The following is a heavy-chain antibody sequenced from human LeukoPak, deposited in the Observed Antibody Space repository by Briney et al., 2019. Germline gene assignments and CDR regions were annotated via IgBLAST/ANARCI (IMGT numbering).Heavy chain of an antibody. Sequence: GESLKISCKGSGYSFTTYWIGWVRQMPGKGLEWMGIIYPGDSDTRYSPSFQGQVTISVDKSISTAYLQWSSLKASDTAIYYCAIRYTGSYNDCWGQGTLVTVSS. CDR1: GYSFTTYW. J-gene: IGHJ4*02. D-gene: IGHD1-26*01. CDR3: AIRYTGSYNDC. V-gene: IGHV5-51*01. CDR2: IYPGDSDT.